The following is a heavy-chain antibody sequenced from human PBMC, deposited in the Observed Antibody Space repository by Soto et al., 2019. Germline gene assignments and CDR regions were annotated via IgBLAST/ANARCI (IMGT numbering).Heavy chain of an antibody. CDR3: AKWDGYNSGDDY. CDR1: GFTFSSSA. CDR2: ISGSGGST. Sequence: GGSLRLSCAASGFTFSSSAMSCVRQAPGKGLEWVSAISGSGGSTYYADSVKGRFTISRDNSKNTLYLQMNSLRAEDTAVYYCAKWDGYNSGDDYWGQGTLVTVSS. V-gene: IGHV3-23*01. D-gene: IGHD5-12*01. J-gene: IGHJ4*02.